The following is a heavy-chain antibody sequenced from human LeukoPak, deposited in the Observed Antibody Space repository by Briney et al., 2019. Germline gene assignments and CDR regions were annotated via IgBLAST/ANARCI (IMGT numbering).Heavy chain of an antibody. CDR3: ARGWQQLPDY. V-gene: IGHV4-34*01. D-gene: IGHD6-13*01. CDR2: INHSGST. Sequence: PSETLSLTCAVYGGSFSGYYWSWIRQPPGKGLEWMGEINHSGSTNYNPSLKSRVTISVDTSKNQFSLKLSSVTAADTAVYYCARGWQQLPDYWGQGTLVTVSS. J-gene: IGHJ4*02. CDR1: GGSFSGYY.